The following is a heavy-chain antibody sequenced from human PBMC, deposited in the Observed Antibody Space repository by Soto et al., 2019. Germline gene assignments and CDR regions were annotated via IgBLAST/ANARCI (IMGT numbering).Heavy chain of an antibody. D-gene: IGHD2-21*02. CDR2: LYWDDDQ. CDR3: VKSRCGGDCLEIYSSHAYNGLDV. Sequence: QVTLKESGPTLVKPTQTLTLTCTVSGLSLRTTGVGVGWVRQPPGKALEWLALLYWDDDQRYSPSLRSRLTIAKDISEKQVVLTMNHMDTVDTATYYCVKSRCGGDCLEIYSSHAYNGLDVWGQGTTVTVSS. CDR1: GLSLRTTGVG. V-gene: IGHV2-5*02. J-gene: IGHJ6*02.